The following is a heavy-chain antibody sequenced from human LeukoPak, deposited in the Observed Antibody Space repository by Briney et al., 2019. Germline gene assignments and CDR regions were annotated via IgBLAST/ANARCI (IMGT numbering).Heavy chain of an antibody. D-gene: IGHD3-22*01. CDR1: GFTFSSYG. Sequence: GGSLRLSCAASGFTFSSYGMHWVRQAPGKGLEWVAIIWYDGSNKYYADSVKGRFTVSKDNSKNTLYLQMNSLRAEDTAVYYCARDLLHYDSSGYYSTDYWGQGTLVTVSS. J-gene: IGHJ4*02. CDR2: IWYDGSNK. V-gene: IGHV3-33*01. CDR3: ARDLLHYDSSGYYSTDY.